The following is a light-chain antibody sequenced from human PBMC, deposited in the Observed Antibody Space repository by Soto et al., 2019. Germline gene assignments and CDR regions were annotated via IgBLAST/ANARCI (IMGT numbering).Light chain of an antibody. CDR2: QVS. CDR3: SSYTISSTYV. CDR1: SSDVGTYNY. J-gene: IGLJ1*01. V-gene: IGLV2-14*01. Sequence: QSVLTQPASVSGSPGQSITLSCTGTSSDVGTYNYVSWYQQHPGKAPKLMISQVSNRPSGASNRFSGSKSGNTASLTISGVQAEDEADYYCSSYTISSTYVFGTGTKVTVL.